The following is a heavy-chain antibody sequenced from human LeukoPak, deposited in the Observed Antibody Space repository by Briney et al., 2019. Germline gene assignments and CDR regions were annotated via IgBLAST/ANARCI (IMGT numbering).Heavy chain of an antibody. CDR2: MKQDGSEK. V-gene: IGHV3-7*01. CDR1: GFTFRSYW. CDR3: AIDVTGYVDY. Sequence: GGSLRLSCAASGFTFRSYWMSWVRQAPGKGLEWVASMKQDGSEKYYVDSVKGRFTISRDNAKSSLYLQMNSLRAEDTVVYYCAIDVTGYVDYWGQGTLVTVSS. D-gene: IGHD1-1*01. J-gene: IGHJ4*02.